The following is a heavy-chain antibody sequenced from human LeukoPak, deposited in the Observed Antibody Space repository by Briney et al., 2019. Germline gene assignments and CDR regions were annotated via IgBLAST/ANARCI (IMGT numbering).Heavy chain of an antibody. CDR1: GGSISSSSYY. CDR2: IYYSGST. CDR3: ARDRGWELRWFELDY. V-gene: IGHV4-39*07. Sequence: PSETLSLTCTVSGGSISSSSYYWGWIRQPPGKGLEWIGSIYYSGSTYYNPSLKSRVTISVDTSKNQFSLKLSSVTAADTAVYYCARDRGWELRWFELDYWGQGTLVTVSS. D-gene: IGHD1-26*01. J-gene: IGHJ4*02.